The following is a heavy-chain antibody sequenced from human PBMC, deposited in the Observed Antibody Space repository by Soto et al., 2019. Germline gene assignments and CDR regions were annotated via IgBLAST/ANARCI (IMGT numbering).Heavy chain of an antibody. V-gene: IGHV1-46*02. D-gene: IGHD1-26*01. CDR3: AKSRRGWSYTDSVFDD. CDR2: INPGGGTT. CDR1: GYAFNRYY. Sequence: QVQLVQSGAEVKKPGASVRVSCKASGYAFNRYYIHWVRQAPGHGLEWMGMINPGGGTTWCGQRLKDSFTMPRDTSTSTAYMDLSSLRSEDTAVDSCAKSRRGWSYTDSVFDDWGQGALVTVSS. J-gene: IGHJ4*02.